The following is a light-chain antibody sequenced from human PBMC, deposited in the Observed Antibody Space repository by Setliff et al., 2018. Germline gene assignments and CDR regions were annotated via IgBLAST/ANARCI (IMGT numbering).Light chain of an antibody. J-gene: IGLJ1*01. V-gene: IGLV2-14*03. CDR3: QSYGGSLEGYV. CDR1: GTYNY. Sequence: QSALAQPASVSGSPGQSITISCTGTGTYNYVSWYQQHPGKAPQLLIYGNNNRPSGVPDRFPGSRSGTSASLAITGLQSEDEADYYCQSYGGSLEGYVFGTGTKVTVL. CDR2: GNN.